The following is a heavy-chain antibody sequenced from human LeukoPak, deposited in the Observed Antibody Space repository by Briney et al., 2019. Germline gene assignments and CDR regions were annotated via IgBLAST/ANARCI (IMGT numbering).Heavy chain of an antibody. J-gene: IGHJ5*02. CDR2: MNPNSGNT. CDR1: GYTFTSYD. V-gene: IGHV1-8*03. Sequence: ASVKVSCKASGYTFTSYDINWVRQATGQGLEWMGWMNPNSGNTGYAQKFQGRVTITTDESTSTAYMELSSLRSEDTAVYYCARDRGRITIFGVVNGWFDPWGQGTLVTVSS. CDR3: ARDRGRITIFGVVNGWFDP. D-gene: IGHD3-3*01.